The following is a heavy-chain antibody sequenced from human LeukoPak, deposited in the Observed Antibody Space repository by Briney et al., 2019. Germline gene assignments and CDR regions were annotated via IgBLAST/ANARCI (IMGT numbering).Heavy chain of an antibody. CDR1: GFTFSSYA. Sequence: GGSLRLSCAASGFTFSSYAMSWVRQAPGKGLEWVSGVTGNAANTYYADSVKGRFATSRDNSKNTVYLQMNSLRVEDTAIYYCTKRYVNSNYWQSLGEWGQGTLVTVSS. CDR3: TKRYVNSNYWQSLGE. J-gene: IGHJ1*01. V-gene: IGHV3-23*01. CDR2: VTGNAANT. D-gene: IGHD3-10*01.